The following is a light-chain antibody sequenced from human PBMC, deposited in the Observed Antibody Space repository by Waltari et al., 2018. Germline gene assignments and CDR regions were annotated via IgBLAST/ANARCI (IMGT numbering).Light chain of an antibody. V-gene: IGLV2-14*03. CDR3: SLYTSSSTPLV. CDR2: DVT. Sequence: QSALTQPASVSGSPGQSITISCTGTSSAVGAYNYVSWYQQHPGQAPKLMIYDVTSRPSGVANRFSGSKSGNTASLTISGLQAEDEADYYCSLYTSSSTPLVFGGGTKLTVL. J-gene: IGLJ2*01. CDR1: SSAVGAYNY.